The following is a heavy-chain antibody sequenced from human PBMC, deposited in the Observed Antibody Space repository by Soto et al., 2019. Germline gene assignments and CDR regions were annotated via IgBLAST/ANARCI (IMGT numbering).Heavy chain of an antibody. CDR1: GFTFSSYS. CDR2: ISSSSSYI. V-gene: IGHV3-21*01. J-gene: IGHJ4*02. Sequence: GGSLRLSCAASGFTFSSYSMNWVRQAPGKGLEWVSSISSSSSYIYYADSVKGRFTISRDNAKNSLYLQMNSLRAEDTAVYYCAREGNYGDYAFDYWGQGTPVTVSS. D-gene: IGHD4-17*01. CDR3: AREGNYGDYAFDY.